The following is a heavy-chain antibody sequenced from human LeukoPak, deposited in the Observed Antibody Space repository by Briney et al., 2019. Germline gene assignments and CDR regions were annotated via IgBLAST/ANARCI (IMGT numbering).Heavy chain of an antibody. Sequence: ASVKVSCKASGYTFTGYYMHWVRQAPGQGLEWMGWINPNSGGTNYAQKFQGRVTMTRDTSISTAYMELSRLRSDDTAVYHCARVRYSSSWSSFDYWGQGTLVIVSS. D-gene: IGHD6-13*01. J-gene: IGHJ4*02. V-gene: IGHV1-2*02. CDR2: INPNSGGT. CDR3: ARVRYSSSWSSFDY. CDR1: GYTFTGYY.